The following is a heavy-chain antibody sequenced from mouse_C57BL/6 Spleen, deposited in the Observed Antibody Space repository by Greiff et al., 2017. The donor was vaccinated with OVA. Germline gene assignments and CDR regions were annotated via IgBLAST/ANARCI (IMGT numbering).Heavy chain of an antibody. CDR3: ARFYYDYDRGFAY. J-gene: IGHJ3*01. Sequence: EVKLVESGGGLVKPGGSLKLSCAASGFTFSSYTMSWVRQTPETRLEWVATISGGGGNTYYPDSVKGRFTISRDNAKNTLYLQMSSLRSEDTALYYCARFYYDYDRGFAYWGQGTLVTVSA. CDR2: ISGGGGNT. CDR1: GFTFSSYT. D-gene: IGHD2-4*01. V-gene: IGHV5-9*01.